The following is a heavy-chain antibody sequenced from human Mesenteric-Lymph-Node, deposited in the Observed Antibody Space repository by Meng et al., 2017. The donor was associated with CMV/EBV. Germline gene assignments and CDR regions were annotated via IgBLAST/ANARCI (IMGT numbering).Heavy chain of an antibody. J-gene: IGHJ4*02. Sequence: VQLHQWGAGLLKPSESLSFTCAVYGGAFSGYYWNWIRQSPETGLEWIGEINHRGSTTYNPSFTSRIIISVDTSTNQISLNMSSVAAADTAVYYCARGSSYDILTGYFDYWGQGALVTVSS. CDR3: ARGSSYDILTGYFDY. V-gene: IGHV4-34*01. D-gene: IGHD3-9*01. CDR2: INHRGST. CDR1: GGAFSGYY.